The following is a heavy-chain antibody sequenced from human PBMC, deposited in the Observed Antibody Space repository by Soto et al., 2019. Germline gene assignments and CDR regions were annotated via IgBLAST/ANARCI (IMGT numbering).Heavy chain of an antibody. D-gene: IGHD3-10*01. CDR1: GYTFTAYY. V-gene: IGHV1-2*02. CDR2: SNPKLGDT. Sequence: QVQLVQSGAEVKEPGDSVRVSCEASGYTFTAYYIHWVRQVPGQGLEWMGWSNPKLGDTTYAQDFQGRVTMTRDMSISTVYMELSWLTSDDTAIYYCARNMDYYYGPGSGNGHGVWGQGTTVTVFS. CDR3: ARNMDYYYGPGSGNGHGV. J-gene: IGHJ6*02.